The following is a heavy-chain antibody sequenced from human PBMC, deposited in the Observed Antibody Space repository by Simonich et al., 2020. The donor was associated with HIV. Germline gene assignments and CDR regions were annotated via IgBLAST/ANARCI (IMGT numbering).Heavy chain of an antibody. V-gene: IGHV4-34*01. Sequence: QVQLQQWGAGLLKPSETLSLTCAVYGGAFSDYFWSWIRQSPGKGLEWIGEINHREKTNYSPSLKGRVTVSVATPKNQVSLKLSSVTAADTAVYYCARGQPLRSLQRDGFDIWGQGTVVTVSS. J-gene: IGHJ3*02. D-gene: IGHD3-3*01. CDR3: ARGQPLRSLQRDGFDI. CDR2: INHREKT. CDR1: GGAFSDYF.